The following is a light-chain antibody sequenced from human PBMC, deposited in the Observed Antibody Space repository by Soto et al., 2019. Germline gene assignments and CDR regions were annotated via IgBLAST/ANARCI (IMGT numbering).Light chain of an antibody. CDR3: SSYAASNNFYFV. V-gene: IGLV2-8*01. J-gene: IGLJ3*02. Sequence: QSALTQPPSTSGSPGQSVTISCTGTSGDVGGYNYVSWYQQYPGRAPKLMIYEVTKRPSGVPDRFSGSKSGNTASLTVSGLQAKDEADYYCSSYAASNNFYFVFGGGTKVTVL. CDR1: SGDVGGYNY. CDR2: EVT.